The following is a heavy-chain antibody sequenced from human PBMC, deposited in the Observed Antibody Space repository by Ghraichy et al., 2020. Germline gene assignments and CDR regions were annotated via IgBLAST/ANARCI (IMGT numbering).Heavy chain of an antibody. CDR1: GDSVSSNSAA. Sequence: SQTLSLTCVISGDSVSSNSAAWNWIRQSPSRGLEWLGRTYYRSRWYNEYALSVKSRITINPDTSKNQFSLQLSSVTPEDTAVYFCARGVGYSYGYYYMDVWGKGTTVTVSS. V-gene: IGHV6-1*01. J-gene: IGHJ6*03. D-gene: IGHD5-18*01. CDR3: ARGVGYSYGYYYMDV. CDR2: TYYRSRWYN.